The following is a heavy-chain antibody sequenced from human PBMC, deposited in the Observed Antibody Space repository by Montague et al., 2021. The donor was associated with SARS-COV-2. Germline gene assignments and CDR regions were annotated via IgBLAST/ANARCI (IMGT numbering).Heavy chain of an antibody. Sequence: PALVKPTQTLTLTCTFSGFSLSTSGICVSWIRQPPGKALEWLAXXXWXXXKFXSTSLKTRLTISKDTSKNQVVLTMTNMDPVDTAAYYCARVRYFDTTFDYWGQGTLVTVSS. J-gene: IGHJ4*02. D-gene: IGHD3-9*01. CDR3: ARVRYFDTTFDY. V-gene: IGHV2-70*17. CDR2: XXWXXXK. CDR1: GFSLSTSGIC.